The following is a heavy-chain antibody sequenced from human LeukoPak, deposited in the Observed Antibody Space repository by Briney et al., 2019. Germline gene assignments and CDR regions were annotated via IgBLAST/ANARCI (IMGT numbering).Heavy chain of an antibody. Sequence: ASVKVSCKASGYTFTSYDINWVRQATGQGLEWMGWMNPNSGNTGYAQKFQGRVTMTRNTSISTAYMELSRLRSDDTAVYYCARTFPDYDILTGYYTKAFDIWGQVTMVTVSS. D-gene: IGHD3-9*01. CDR3: ARTFPDYDILTGYYTKAFDI. CDR1: GYTFTSYD. V-gene: IGHV1-8*01. J-gene: IGHJ3*02. CDR2: MNPNSGNT.